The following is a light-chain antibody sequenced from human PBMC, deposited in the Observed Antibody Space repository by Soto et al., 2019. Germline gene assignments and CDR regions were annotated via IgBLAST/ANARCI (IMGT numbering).Light chain of an antibody. J-gene: IGKJ1*01. CDR3: QQYNSLWT. CDR1: QSISSW. V-gene: IGKV1-5*03. Sequence: DLQMTHSPSTLSASVGDRVTITCRASQSISSWLAWYQQKPGKAPKLLIYKASSLESGVPSRFSGSGSGTEFTLTISSLQPDDFATYYCQQYNSLWTFGQGTKVDIK. CDR2: KAS.